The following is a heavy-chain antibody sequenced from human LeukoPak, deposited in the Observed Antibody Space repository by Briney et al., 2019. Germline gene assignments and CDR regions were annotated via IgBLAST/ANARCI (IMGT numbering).Heavy chain of an antibody. CDR3: ARGGKEGPDIVAVPAPVDAFDI. D-gene: IGHD2-2*01. Sequence: SQTLSLTCTVSGGSISSGDYYWSWIRQPPGEGLEWVGYIYYSGSTYYNPSLKSRVTISVDTSKNQFSLKLSSVTAADTAVYYCARGGKEGPDIVAVPAPVDAFDIWGQGTMVTVSS. CDR2: IYYSGST. CDR1: GGSISSGDYY. J-gene: IGHJ3*02. V-gene: IGHV4-30-4*01.